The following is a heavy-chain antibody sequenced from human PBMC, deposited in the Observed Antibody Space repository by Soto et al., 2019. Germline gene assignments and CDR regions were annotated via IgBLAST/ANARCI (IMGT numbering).Heavy chain of an antibody. D-gene: IGHD3-22*01. CDR1: GFTFSSYA. J-gene: IGHJ4*02. V-gene: IGHV3-23*01. CDR2: ISGSGGST. CDR3: ARTGYYDSSGYPPDY. Sequence: HPGGSLRLSCAASGFTFSSYAMSWVRQAPGKGLEWVSAISGSGGSTYYADSVKGRFTISRDNSKNTLYLQMNSLRAEDTAVYYCARTGYYDSSGYPPDYWGQGTLVTVSS.